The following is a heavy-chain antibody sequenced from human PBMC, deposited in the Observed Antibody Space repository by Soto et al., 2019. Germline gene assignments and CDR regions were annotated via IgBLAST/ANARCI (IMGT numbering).Heavy chain of an antibody. D-gene: IGHD3-10*01. V-gene: IGHV3-23*01. Sequence: GSLRLSCAASGFTFSTYAMTWVRQAPGKGLEWVSSISDSGGMTYSADSVKGRFTISRDNSKNTLYLQMNSLRAEDTAVYYCARRRDDSGSYFDCWRQGTLVTVSS. CDR3: ARRRDDSGSYFDC. CDR2: ISDSGGMT. J-gene: IGHJ4*02. CDR1: GFTFSTYA.